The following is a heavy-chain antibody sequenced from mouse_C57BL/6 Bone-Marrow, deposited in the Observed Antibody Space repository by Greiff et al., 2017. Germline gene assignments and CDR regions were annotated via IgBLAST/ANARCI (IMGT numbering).Heavy chain of an antibody. V-gene: IGHV1-81*01. CDR3: AREGYYYGSSYFDY. CDR2: IYPRSGNT. CDR1: GYTFTSYG. D-gene: IGHD1-1*01. Sequence: VQLQESGAELARPGASVKLSCKASGYTFTSYGISWVKQRPGQGLEWIGEIYPRSGNTYYNEKFKGKATLTADKSSSTAYMELRSLTSEDSAVYFCAREGYYYGSSYFDYWGQGTTLTVSS. J-gene: IGHJ2*01.